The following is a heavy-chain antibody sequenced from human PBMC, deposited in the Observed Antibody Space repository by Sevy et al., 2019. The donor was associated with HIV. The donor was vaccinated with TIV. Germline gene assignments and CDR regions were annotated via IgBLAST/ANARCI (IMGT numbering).Heavy chain of an antibody. D-gene: IGHD6-6*01. CDR2: INQDGSKI. V-gene: IGHV3-7*01. CDR3: PRVGIFEKSESQYRFMDY. Sequence: GESLKISCAASGFTFTTYWMTWVRQAPGKGLEWVANINQDGSKINYVDSVKGRFIISRDNAKKSLYVQMNSLRADDTAVYYCPRVGIFEKSESQYRFMDYWGQGTLVTVSS. J-gene: IGHJ4*02. CDR1: GFTFTTYW.